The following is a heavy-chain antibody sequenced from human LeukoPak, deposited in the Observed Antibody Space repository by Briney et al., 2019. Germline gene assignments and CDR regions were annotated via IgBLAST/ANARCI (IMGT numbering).Heavy chain of an antibody. V-gene: IGHV3-30-3*01. D-gene: IGHD6-13*01. CDR3: ARGGSSWYGAPYYYYYYMDV. CDR2: ISYDGSNK. J-gene: IGHJ6*03. CDR1: GFTFSSYA. Sequence: GGSLRLSCAASGFTFSSYAMHWVRQAPGKGLEWVAVISYDGSNKYYADSVKGRFTISRDNSKNTLYLQMNSLRAEDTAVYYCARGGSSWYGAPYYYYYYMDVWGKGTTVTVSS.